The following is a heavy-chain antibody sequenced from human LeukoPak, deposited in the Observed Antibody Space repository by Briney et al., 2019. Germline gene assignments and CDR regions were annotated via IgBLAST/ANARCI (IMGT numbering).Heavy chain of an antibody. CDR2: IYYSGST. D-gene: IGHD3-3*01. CDR1: GGSISSGSYY. CDR3: ARLYYDFYYYYYYMDV. Sequence: SQTLSLTCTVSGGSISSGSYYWSWIRQPPGKGLEWIGSIYYSGSTYYNPSLKSRVTISVDTSKNQFSLKLSSVTAADTAVYYCARLYYDFYYYYYYMDVWGKGTTVTVSS. V-gene: IGHV4-39*01. J-gene: IGHJ6*03.